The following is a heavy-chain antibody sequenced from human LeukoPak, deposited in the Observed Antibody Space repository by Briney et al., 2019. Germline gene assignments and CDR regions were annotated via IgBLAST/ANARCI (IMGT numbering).Heavy chain of an antibody. CDR1: GFTFGSYA. V-gene: IGHV3-23*01. Sequence: PGGSLRLSCAASGFTFGSYAMSWVRQAPGKGLEWVSGISGSGGSTYYADSVKGRFTISRDNSKNTLYLQMNSLRAEDTAVYYCAKGGRLRLGELSTFDFWGQGTLVTVSS. J-gene: IGHJ4*02. D-gene: IGHD3-16*02. CDR2: ISGSGGST. CDR3: AKGGRLRLGELSTFDF.